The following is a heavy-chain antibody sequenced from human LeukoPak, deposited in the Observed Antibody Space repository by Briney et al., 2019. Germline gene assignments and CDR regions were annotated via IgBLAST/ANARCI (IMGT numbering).Heavy chain of an antibody. CDR1: GGSISSSSYY. V-gene: IGHV4-39*07. CDR2: IYYSGST. CDR3: ARESRMLSAIAVAHTPPLDYYGMDV. Sequence: SETLSLTCTVSGGSISSSSYYWGWIRQPPGKRLEWIGSIYYSGSTYYNPSLKSRVTISVDTSKIQFSLKLSSVTAADTAVYYCARESRMLSAIAVAHTPPLDYYGMDVWGQGTTVTLSS. J-gene: IGHJ6*02. D-gene: IGHD6-19*01.